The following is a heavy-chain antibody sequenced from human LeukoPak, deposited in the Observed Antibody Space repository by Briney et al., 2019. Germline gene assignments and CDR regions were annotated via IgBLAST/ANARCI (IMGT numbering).Heavy chain of an antibody. Sequence: VASVKVSCKASGYTFTSYGMSWVRQAPGKGLEWMGWISAYNGNTNYAQKLQGRVTMTTDTSTSTAYMELRSLRSDDTAVYYCARDGKHYGSGRTDYWGQGTLVTVSS. V-gene: IGHV1-18*01. CDR2: ISAYNGNT. D-gene: IGHD3-10*01. CDR3: ARDGKHYGSGRTDY. CDR1: GYTFTSYG. J-gene: IGHJ4*02.